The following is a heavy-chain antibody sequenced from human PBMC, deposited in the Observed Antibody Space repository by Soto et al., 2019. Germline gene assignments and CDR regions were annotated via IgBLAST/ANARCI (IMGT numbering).Heavy chain of an antibody. Sequence: ASVKVSGKASGYSFTSLDINWVRQTAGQGLEWMGWMEPSTGRTGYAQKFQGRVTMTRDTSINTAYMELTTLTSDDTAFYYCARGVSAGVDYWGQGTLVTVSS. D-gene: IGHD1-26*01. CDR3: ARGVSAGVDY. CDR2: MEPSTGRT. V-gene: IGHV1-8*01. J-gene: IGHJ4*02. CDR1: GYSFTSLD.